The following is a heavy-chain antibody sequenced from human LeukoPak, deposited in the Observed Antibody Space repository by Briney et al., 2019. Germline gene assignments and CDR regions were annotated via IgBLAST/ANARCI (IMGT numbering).Heavy chain of an antibody. D-gene: IGHD5-18*01. CDR1: GGSISSYY. V-gene: IGHV4-4*09. CDR3: ARRAPRNVDTAMVTGGSYYYYYMDV. J-gene: IGHJ6*03. Sequence: SETLSLTCTVSGGSISSYYWSWIRQPPGKGLEWIGYIYTSGSTNYNPSLKSRVTISVDTSKNQFSLKLSSVTAADTAVYCCARRAPRNVDTAMVTGGSYYYYYMDVWGKGTTVTVSS. CDR2: IYTSGST.